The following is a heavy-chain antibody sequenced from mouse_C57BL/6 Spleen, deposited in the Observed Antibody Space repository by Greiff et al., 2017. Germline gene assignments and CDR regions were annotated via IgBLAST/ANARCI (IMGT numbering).Heavy chain of an antibody. CDR2: ISAGGSYT. V-gene: IGHV5-4*01. Sequence: EVQLVESGGGLVKPGGSLKLSCAASGFTFSSYAMSWVRQTPEKRLEWVATISAGGSYTYYPDNVKGRFTISRDNAKNNLYLQMSHLKSEDTAMXYCARDASYSNYPYAMDYWGQGTSVTVSS. CDR1: GFTFSSYA. J-gene: IGHJ4*01. D-gene: IGHD2-5*01. CDR3: ARDASYSNYPYAMDY.